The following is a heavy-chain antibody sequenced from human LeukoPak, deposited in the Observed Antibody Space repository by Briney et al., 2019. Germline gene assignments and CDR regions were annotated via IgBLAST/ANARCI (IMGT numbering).Heavy chain of an antibody. CDR1: GFTFSSYA. CDR3: AKKPREDGAWFGEFLYFDY. V-gene: IGHV3-23*01. Sequence: GGSLRLSCAASGFTFSSYAMSWVRQAPGKGLEWVSAISCSGGSTYYADSVKGRFTISRDNSKNTLYLQMNSLGAEDTAVYYCAKKPREDGAWFGEFLYFDYWGQGTLVTVSS. CDR2: ISCSGGST. D-gene: IGHD3-10*01. J-gene: IGHJ4*02.